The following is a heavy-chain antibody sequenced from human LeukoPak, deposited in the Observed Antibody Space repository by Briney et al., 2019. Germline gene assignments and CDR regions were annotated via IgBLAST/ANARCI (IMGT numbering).Heavy chain of an antibody. J-gene: IGHJ5*02. D-gene: IGHD3-10*01. CDR1: GFHISSYY. Sequence: PGGSLRLSCAASGFHISSYYMRWVRQAPEKGLEWVSVIYSGGSTYYAASVKGRFTISRDNSKNTLYLQMNSLRSEDTAVYYCARDYYGSGSYYNGYENWYDPWGQGTLVIVSS. V-gene: IGHV3-66*01. CDR2: IYSGGST. CDR3: ARDYYGSGSYYNGYENWYDP.